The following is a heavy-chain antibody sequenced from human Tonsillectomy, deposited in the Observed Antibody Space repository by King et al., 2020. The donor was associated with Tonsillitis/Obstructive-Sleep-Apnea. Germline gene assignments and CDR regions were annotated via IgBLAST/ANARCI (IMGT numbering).Heavy chain of an antibody. CDR1: RFTFSSYS. V-gene: IGHV3-21*01. J-gene: IGHJ3*02. Sequence: VQLVESGGGLVKPGGSLRLSCAASRFTFSSYSMNWVRQAPGKGLEWVSSISSSSSYIYYADSVKGRFTISRDNAKNSLYLQMNSLRAEDTAVYYCARGPSGGNSGAFDIWGQGTMVTVSS. CDR2: ISSSSSYI. CDR3: ARGPSGGNSGAFDI. D-gene: IGHD4-23*01.